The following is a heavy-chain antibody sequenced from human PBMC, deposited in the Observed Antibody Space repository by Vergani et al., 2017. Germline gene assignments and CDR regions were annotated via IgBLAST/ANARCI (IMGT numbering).Heavy chain of an antibody. CDR2: INPSGGST. CDR1: GYTFPNYY. Sequence: QVLLVQSGAEVKKPGASVRVSCKTSGYTFPNYYIHWVRQAPGQGLEWMGIINPSGGSTTYAQQFQGRLTMTRETATSTVYMDLSNLRSEDTAVYYCARPHGDILPPDPRRLDYWGQGTLVTVSS. CDR3: ARPHGDILPPDPRRLDY. V-gene: IGHV1-46*03. D-gene: IGHD1-1*01. J-gene: IGHJ4*02.